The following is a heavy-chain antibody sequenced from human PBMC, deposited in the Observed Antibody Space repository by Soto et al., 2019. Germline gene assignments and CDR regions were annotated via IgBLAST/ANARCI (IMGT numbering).Heavy chain of an antibody. V-gene: IGHV1-18*01. D-gene: IGHD5-12*01. Sequence: QVQLVQSGAEVKKPGASVKVSCKASGYTFTRSGISWVRQAPGQGLEWMGWISTYNGDTNYAQTFQGRVTMTTGRSTSTVYMELRSLRSDDTAVYYCAREGVAPYYYYGMDVWGQGTPVTVSS. CDR3: AREGVAPYYYYGMDV. J-gene: IGHJ6*02. CDR2: ISTYNGDT. CDR1: GYTFTRSG.